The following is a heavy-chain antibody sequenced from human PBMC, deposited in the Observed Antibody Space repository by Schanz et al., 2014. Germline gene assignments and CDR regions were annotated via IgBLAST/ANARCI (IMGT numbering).Heavy chain of an antibody. J-gene: IGHJ4*02. Sequence: EAQLLESGGNLVQPGGSLRVSCVGSGYTVSSNYMSWVRQAPGKGLEWVSVIYNGGGGRTYYADSVKGRFTISSDNSKNTVFLQMNSLRAEDTAVYYCAKDRDPDPGIEAAADIYYFDYWGQGTLVTVSS. CDR3: AKDRDPDPGIEAAADIYYFDY. CDR2: IYNGGGGRT. D-gene: IGHD6-13*01. CDR1: GYTVSSNY. V-gene: IGHV3-53*01.